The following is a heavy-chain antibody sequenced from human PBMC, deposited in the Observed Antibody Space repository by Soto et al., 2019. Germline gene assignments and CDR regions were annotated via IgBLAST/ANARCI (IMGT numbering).Heavy chain of an antibody. Sequence: GGSLRRSCAVSGFTFSNYYIHWVRQAPGKGLEWVSSIRSGRDTFYADSVKGRFSISRDDATSSVSLQMNSLRGEDTAVYLCAREENPWPLPYGLDVWGKGTTVTVS. CDR2: IRSGRDT. J-gene: IGHJ6*04. CDR3: AREENPWPLPYGLDV. D-gene: IGHD2-15*01. CDR1: GFTFSNYY. V-gene: IGHV3-21*01.